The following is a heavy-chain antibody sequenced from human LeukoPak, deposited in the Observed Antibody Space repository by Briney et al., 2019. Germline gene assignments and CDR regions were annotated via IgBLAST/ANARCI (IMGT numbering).Heavy chain of an antibody. J-gene: IGHJ2*01. Sequence: PGGSLRLSCAASGFTFNNYGMHWVRQAPGKGLEWVAFIRYDGTNKYYADSVKGRFTIARDNSKNTLYLQMNSLRAEDTAVYYCANHFRYFDLWGRGTLVTVSS. CDR1: GFTFNNYG. V-gene: IGHV3-30*02. CDR2: IRYDGTNK. CDR3: ANHFRYFDL.